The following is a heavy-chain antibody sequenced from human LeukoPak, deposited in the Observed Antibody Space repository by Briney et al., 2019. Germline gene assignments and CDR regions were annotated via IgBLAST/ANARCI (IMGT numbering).Heavy chain of an antibody. V-gene: IGHV3-53*01. CDR1: GFTVSRSY. CDR3: ARVEGNLWL. D-gene: IGHD2/OR15-2a*01. Sequence: PGGSLRLSCAASGFTVSRSYVTWVRQAPGKGLEWVSVLYSGGGAYYADSVKGRFTISRDNSKNTLYLQMNSLRAEDTAVYYCARVEGNLWLWGQGTLVTVSS. CDR2: LYSGGGA. J-gene: IGHJ4*02.